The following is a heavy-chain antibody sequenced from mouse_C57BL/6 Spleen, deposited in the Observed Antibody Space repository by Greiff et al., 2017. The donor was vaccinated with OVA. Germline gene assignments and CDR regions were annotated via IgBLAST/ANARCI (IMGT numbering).Heavy chain of an antibody. CDR2: INPNNGGT. CDR3: ARGEITHFDY. J-gene: IGHJ2*01. Sequence: VQLQQSGPELVKPGASVKMSCKASGYTFTDYNMHWVKQSHGKSLEWIGYINPNNGGTSYNQKFKGKATLTVNKSSSTDYMELRSLTSEDSAVYYCARGEITHFDYWGQGTTLTVSS. D-gene: IGHD2-4*01. V-gene: IGHV1-22*01. CDR1: GYTFTDYN.